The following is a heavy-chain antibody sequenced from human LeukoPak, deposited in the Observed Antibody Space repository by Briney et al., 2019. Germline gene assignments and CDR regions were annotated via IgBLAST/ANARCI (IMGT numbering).Heavy chain of an antibody. V-gene: IGHV4-39*07. CDR2: IYYSGST. CDR3: ARDTWEPFDY. J-gene: IGHJ4*02. D-gene: IGHD1-14*01. Sequence: SETLSLTCTVSGVSISSSSYYWGWLRQPPGKGLEWIGSIYYSGSTYYNPSLKSRVTISVDTSKNQFSLKLSSVTAADTAVYYCARDTWEPFDYWGQGTLVTVSS. CDR1: GVSISSSSYY.